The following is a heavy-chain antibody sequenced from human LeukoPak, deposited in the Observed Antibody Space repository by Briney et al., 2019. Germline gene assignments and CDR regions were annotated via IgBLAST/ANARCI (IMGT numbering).Heavy chain of an antibody. CDR3: ARGPGYGDYGFDP. CDR1: GYTFTSYA. CDR2: INPNSGGT. Sequence: ASVKVSCKASGYTFTSYAMNWVRQAPGQGLEWMGWINPNSGGTNYAQKFQGRVTMTRDTSISTAYMELSRLRSDDTAVYYCARGPGYGDYGFDPWGQGTLVTVSS. V-gene: IGHV1-2*02. D-gene: IGHD4-17*01. J-gene: IGHJ5*02.